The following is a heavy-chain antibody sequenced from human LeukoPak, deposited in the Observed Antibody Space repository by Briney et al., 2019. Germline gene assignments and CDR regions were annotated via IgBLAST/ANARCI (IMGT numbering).Heavy chain of an antibody. V-gene: IGHV4-39*07. CDR1: GGSISSSTYY. CDR3: ARATGGGSYFHYYYYYYMDV. CDR2: IYHSGST. Sequence: SETLSLTCTVSGGSISSSTYYWGWIRQPPGKGLEWIGEIYHSGSTNYNPSLKSRVTISVDKSKNQFSLKLSSVTAADTAVYYCARATGGGSYFHYYYYYYMDVWGKGTTVTVSS. D-gene: IGHD1-26*01. J-gene: IGHJ6*03.